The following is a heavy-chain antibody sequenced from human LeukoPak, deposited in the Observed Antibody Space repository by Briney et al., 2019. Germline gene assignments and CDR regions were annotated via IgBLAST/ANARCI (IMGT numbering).Heavy chain of an antibody. CDR2: ISGGATST. J-gene: IGHJ4*02. D-gene: IGHD3-10*01. Sequence: PGGSLRLSCAASGFTFSSYVMSWVRQAPGKGLEWVSGISGGATSTDYADSVRGRFSISRDNFKNTVFLQMSSLRSEDTATYYSAKGADYYGSGGHFDFWGQGALVTVSS. CDR3: AKGADYYGSGGHFDF. V-gene: IGHV3-23*01. CDR1: GFTFSSYV.